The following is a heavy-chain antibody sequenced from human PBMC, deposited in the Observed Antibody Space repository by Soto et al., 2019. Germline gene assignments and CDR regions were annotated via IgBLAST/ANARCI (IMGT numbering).Heavy chain of an antibody. D-gene: IGHD3-3*01. J-gene: IGHJ4*02. V-gene: IGHV3-30-3*01. CDR1: GFTFSSYA. CDR3: ARGGSLEWLSTDY. Sequence: GGSRRLSCAASGFTFSSYAMHWVRQAPGKGLEWVAVISYDGSNKYYADSVKGRFTISRDNSKNTLYLQMNSLRAEDTAVYYCARGGSLEWLSTDYWGQGTLVTVSS. CDR2: ISYDGSNK.